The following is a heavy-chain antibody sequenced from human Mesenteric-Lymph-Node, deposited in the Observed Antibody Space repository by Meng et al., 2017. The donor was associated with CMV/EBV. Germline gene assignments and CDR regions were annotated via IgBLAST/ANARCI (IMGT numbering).Heavy chain of an antibody. CDR1: GDSISNSTYY. D-gene: IGHD3-22*01. J-gene: IGHJ4*02. CDR3: ARRGNYDSDYREY. Sequence: QESDQALATPSDTLYSSCIVSGDSISNSTYYWTWLRHPPGKSLEWIGSVNHSGTTYYNPSLKGRLTISVDTSANLFSLRLTTVTAADTATYYCARRGNYDSDYREYWGQGTLVTVSS. V-gene: IGHV4-39*01. CDR2: VNHSGTT.